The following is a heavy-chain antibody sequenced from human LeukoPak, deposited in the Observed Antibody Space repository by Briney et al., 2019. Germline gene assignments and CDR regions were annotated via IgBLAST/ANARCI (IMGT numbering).Heavy chain of an antibody. CDR3: ARRNAGTRWSFDL. Sequence: GSLRLSCEGSRFTFSNYWVGWVRQAPGKGLEWVANIKDDGSQKNYIDSVKGRFTISRDNAKASVFLQMNSLNFEDSGVYFCARRNAGTRWSFDLWGQGTLVTVSS. CDR1: RFTFSNYW. CDR2: IKDDGSQK. J-gene: IGHJ4*02. V-gene: IGHV3-7*01. D-gene: IGHD1-1*01.